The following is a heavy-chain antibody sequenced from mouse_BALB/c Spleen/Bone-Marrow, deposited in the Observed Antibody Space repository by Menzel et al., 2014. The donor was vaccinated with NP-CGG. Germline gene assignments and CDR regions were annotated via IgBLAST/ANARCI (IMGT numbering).Heavy chain of an antibody. V-gene: IGHV5-6-5*01. J-gene: IGHJ3*02. D-gene: IGHD1-1*01. Sequence: LEGSGGRLVTPGGSLTLFCKVSGFSLGNYDMTWVRQAPGKGLEWIGIIGSGGIRWYANWVKGRFTISXTATTVDLKLTSLTTEDTATYFCAREDSGSGWGDLNLWGQGTLVTVS. CDR1: GFSLGNYD. CDR3: AREDSGSGWGDLNL. CDR2: IGSGGIR.